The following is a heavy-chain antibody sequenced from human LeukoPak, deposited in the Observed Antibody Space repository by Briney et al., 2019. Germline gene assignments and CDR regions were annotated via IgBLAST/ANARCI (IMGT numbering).Heavy chain of an antibody. CDR2: INQGGSEK. CDR3: ARDFLHLGG. J-gene: IGHJ3*01. CDR1: GFTFSNYW. V-gene: IGHV3-7*01. Sequence: PGGSLRLSCAASGFTFSNYWMIWVRQAPGKGPEWVADINQGGSEKYYIDSVKGRFTISRDNAKNTLYLQTNSLRAEDTAVYYCARDFLHLGGWGQGTMVTVSS. D-gene: IGHD3-16*01.